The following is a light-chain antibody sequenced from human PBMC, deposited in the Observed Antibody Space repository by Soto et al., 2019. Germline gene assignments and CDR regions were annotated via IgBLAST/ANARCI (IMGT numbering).Light chain of an antibody. CDR2: GAS. Sequence: EIVLTQSPATLSLSPGERATLSCRAGQSGSSYLAWYQQKPGQTPRLLIYGASNRATGIPDRFSGSGSGTEFTLTISSLQSEDFAVYYCQQYNNWPPITFGQGTRLEIK. CDR3: QQYNNWPPIT. J-gene: IGKJ5*01. CDR1: QSGSSY. V-gene: IGKV3D-15*01.